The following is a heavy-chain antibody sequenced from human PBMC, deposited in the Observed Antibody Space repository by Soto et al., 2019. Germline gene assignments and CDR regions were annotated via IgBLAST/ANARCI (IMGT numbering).Heavy chain of an antibody. D-gene: IGHD6-13*01. CDR3: ARARATIAAAAIFDC. CDR1: GGSINNYY. CDR2: IYYSGST. J-gene: IGHJ4*02. V-gene: IGHV4-59*12. Sequence: SETLSLTCTVSGGSINNYYWSWLRQPPGKGLEWIAYIYYSGSTNYNPSFKSRVIVSVDTSRNQFALKLTSVTAADTAVYYCARARATIAAAAIFDCWGQGTLVTVSS.